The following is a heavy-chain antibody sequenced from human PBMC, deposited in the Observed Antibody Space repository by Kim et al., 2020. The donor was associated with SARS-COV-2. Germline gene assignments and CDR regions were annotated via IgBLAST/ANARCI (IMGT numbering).Heavy chain of an antibody. D-gene: IGHD2-21*02. CDR1: GLTFSSLA. Sequence: GGSLRLSCAGSGLTFSSLALQWVRQAPDKGLEWVALISFDGRYKYYADSVKGRFTVSRDNSNNFLYLELSGLRPEDTAVYFCAVGGDLDDWGQGTLVTV. J-gene: IGHJ4*02. V-gene: IGHV3-33*05. CDR2: ISFDGRYK. CDR3: AVGGDLDD.